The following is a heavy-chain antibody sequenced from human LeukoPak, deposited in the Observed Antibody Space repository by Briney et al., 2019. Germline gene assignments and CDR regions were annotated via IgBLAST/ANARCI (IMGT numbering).Heavy chain of an antibody. CDR3: ARAGPSYGYSYYFDY. CDR1: GYTFTGYY. J-gene: IGHJ4*02. Sequence: ASVKVSCKASGYTFTGYYMHWVRQAPGQGLEWMGWINPNSGGTNHAQKFQGRVTMTRDTSISTAYMELSRLRSDDTAVYYCARAGPSYGYSYYFDYWGQGTLVTVSS. V-gene: IGHV1-2*02. CDR2: INPNSGGT. D-gene: IGHD5-18*01.